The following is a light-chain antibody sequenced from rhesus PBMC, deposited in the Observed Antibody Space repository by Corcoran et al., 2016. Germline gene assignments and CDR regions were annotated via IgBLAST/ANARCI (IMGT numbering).Light chain of an antibody. V-gene: IGKV1-43*01. J-gene: IGKJ1*01. CDR3: LQYNYNPRT. CDR2: AAS. CDR1: QDISTY. Sequence: DIQMTQSPSSLSASVGDRVTITCRASQDISTYLNWYQQKPGKAPKRLIYAASSLESGGPSRFSGSGSGTDFTLTISSLQPEEFATYYCLQYNYNPRTFGQGTKVEIK.